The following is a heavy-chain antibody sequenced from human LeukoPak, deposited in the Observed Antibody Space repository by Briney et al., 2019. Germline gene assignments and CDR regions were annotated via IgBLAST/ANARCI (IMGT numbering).Heavy chain of an antibody. CDR1: GYTFTSYY. CDR2: VNPSGGST. Sequence: ASVNVSCKASGYTFTSYYLHWVRQAPGQGLEWMGMVNPSGGSTSYAQKFQGRVTMTMDTSTTTVYMELSSLRSDDTAVFYCARRHKHYYQIDYWGQGTLVTVSS. J-gene: IGHJ4*02. D-gene: IGHD1-26*01. CDR3: ARRHKHYYQIDY. V-gene: IGHV1-46*01.